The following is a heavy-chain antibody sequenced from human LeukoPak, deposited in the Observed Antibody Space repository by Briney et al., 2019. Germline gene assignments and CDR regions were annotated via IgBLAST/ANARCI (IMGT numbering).Heavy chain of an antibody. D-gene: IGHD6-13*01. CDR3: AKDTAYSSSQGATLLFET. V-gene: IGHV3-30-3*01. Sequence: GALGPFFGGSGFPLSCFSMQRVRQAPGKGVGGGAGLSYDGSNKYYADSVKGRFTISRDNSKNTLYLQMSSLRPEDTAVYYCAKDTAYSSSQGATLLFETWGQGTMVTVSS. J-gene: IGHJ3*02. CDR2: LSYDGSNK. CDR1: GFPLSCFS.